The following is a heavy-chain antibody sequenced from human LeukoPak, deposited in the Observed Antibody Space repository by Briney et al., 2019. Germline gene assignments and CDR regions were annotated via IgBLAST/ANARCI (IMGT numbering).Heavy chain of an antibody. CDR3: ARAPGGGYEWRAFDP. V-gene: IGHV4-39*01. Sequence: SETLSLTCTVSGDSITSRSFYWRWLRQPPGQGLEFIGSISYSGSTNYNPSLKSRVTISVDTSTNQYSLSLISVTAADTAIYYCARAPGGGYEWRAFDPWGQGTLVTVSS. J-gene: IGHJ5*02. CDR1: GDSITSRSFY. D-gene: IGHD5-12*01. CDR2: ISYSGST.